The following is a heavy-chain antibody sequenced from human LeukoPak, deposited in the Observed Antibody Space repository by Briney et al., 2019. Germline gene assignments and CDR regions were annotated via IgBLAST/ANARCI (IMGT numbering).Heavy chain of an antibody. CDR2: INPNSGGT. D-gene: IGHD1-1*01. Sequence: ASVKVSCKASGYTFTGYYIHWVRQAPGQGLEWMGWINPNSGGTNYAQKFQGRVTMTRDTSISTAYMELSRLRSDDTAVYYCARGDNPGHWFDPWGQGTLVTVSS. J-gene: IGHJ5*02. V-gene: IGHV1-2*02. CDR1: GYTFTGYY. CDR3: ARGDNPGHWFDP.